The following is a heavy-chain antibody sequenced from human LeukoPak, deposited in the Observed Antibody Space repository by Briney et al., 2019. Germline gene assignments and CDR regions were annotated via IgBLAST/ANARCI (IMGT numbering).Heavy chain of an antibody. CDR1: GYTFTSYY. CDR3: ARGRSSGVTTVTSHLGLDP. D-gene: IGHD4-11*01. Sequence: ASVKVSCKTSGYTFTSYYMHWVRQAPGQGLEWMGIINPSGGSTNYAQKFQGRVTMTRDMSTSTVHMELSSLRSEDTGVYYCARGRSSGVTTVTSHLGLDPWGQGTLVTVSS. J-gene: IGHJ5*02. V-gene: IGHV1-46*01. CDR2: INPSGGST.